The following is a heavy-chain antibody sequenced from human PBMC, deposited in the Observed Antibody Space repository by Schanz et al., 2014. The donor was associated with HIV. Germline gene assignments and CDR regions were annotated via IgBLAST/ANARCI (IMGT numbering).Heavy chain of an antibody. V-gene: IGHV4-34*02. J-gene: IGHJ4*02. Sequence: QVQLQQWGAGLLKPSETLSLTCAVYGGSFSGYYWSWIRQSPGKGLEWIGEINHSGRTKYSPSLKRRCTISVDTSKSQFSLKRSSVTAADTAVYYCSRGAGGGDYYDSSDYPYCLDYWGQGTQVTVSS. CDR3: SRGAGGGDYYDSSDYPYCLDY. D-gene: IGHD3-22*01. CDR2: INHSGRT. CDR1: GGSFSGYY.